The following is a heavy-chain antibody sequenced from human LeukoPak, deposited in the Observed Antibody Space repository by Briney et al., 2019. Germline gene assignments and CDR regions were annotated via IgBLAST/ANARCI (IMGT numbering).Heavy chain of an antibody. J-gene: IGHJ4*02. Sequence: KSGGSLRLSCAASGFTVSSNYMNWVRQAPGKGLEWVSSITSSSSYTFYADSVKGRFTISRDNAKNLLYLQMDSLRVEDTAIYYCARDPRTVRIWGQGTLVTVSS. CDR2: ITSSSSYT. CDR3: ARDPRTVRI. CDR1: GFTVSSNY. D-gene: IGHD1-1*01. V-gene: IGHV3-21*01.